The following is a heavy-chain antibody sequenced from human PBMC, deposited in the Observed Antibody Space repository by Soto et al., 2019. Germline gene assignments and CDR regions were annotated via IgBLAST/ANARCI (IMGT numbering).Heavy chain of an antibody. J-gene: IGHJ4*02. D-gene: IGHD3-22*01. V-gene: IGHV3-23*01. CDR3: AKRSANYYDSSGYGYFDY. CDR2: ISGSGGST. CDR1: GFTFSSYA. Sequence: PGGSLRLSCAASGFTFSSYAMSWVRQAPGKGLEWVSAISGSGGSTYYADSVKGRFTISRDNSKNTLYLQMNSLRAEDTAVYYCAKRSANYYDSSGYGYFDYWGQGTLVTVSS.